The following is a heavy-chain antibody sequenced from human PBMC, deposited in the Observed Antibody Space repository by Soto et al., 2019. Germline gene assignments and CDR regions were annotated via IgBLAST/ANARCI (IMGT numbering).Heavy chain of an antibody. V-gene: IGHV3-66*01. J-gene: IGHJ5*01. Sequence: EVQLVESGGGLVQPGGSLRLSCGASGFPVRTHHVGWVRPAPGKGLGWVSIIYDGGSTYYADLVKGRFTISRDNFKNMLYLQMNSLRAEDTAVYYCARGDGDYGRRLDPWGQGTLVTVSS. CDR1: GFPVRTHH. D-gene: IGHD4-17*01. CDR3: ARGDGDYGRRLDP. CDR2: IYDGGST.